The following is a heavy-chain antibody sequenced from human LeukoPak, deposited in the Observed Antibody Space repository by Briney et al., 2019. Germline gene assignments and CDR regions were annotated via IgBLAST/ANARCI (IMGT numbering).Heavy chain of an antibody. CDR3: ARVGVTMVRGVRDYYYYMDV. CDR1: GFTFSSYW. V-gene: IGHV3-74*01. D-gene: IGHD3-10*01. CDR2: INSDGSST. J-gene: IGHJ6*03. Sequence: GGSLRLSCAASGFTFSSYWMHWVRQAPGKGLVWVSRINSDGSSTSYADSVKGRFTISRDNAKNTLYLQMNSLRAEDTAVYYCARVGVTMVRGVRDYYYYMDVWGKGTTVTVSS.